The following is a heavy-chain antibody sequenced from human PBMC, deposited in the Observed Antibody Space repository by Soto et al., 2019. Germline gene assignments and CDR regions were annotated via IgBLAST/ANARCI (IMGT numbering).Heavy chain of an antibody. V-gene: IGHV3-33*01. D-gene: IGHD3-10*01. CDR2: IWYDGSNK. Sequence: QVQLVESGGGVVQPGRSLRLSCAASGFTFSSYGMHWVRQAPGKGLEWVAVIWYDGSNKYYADSVKGRFTISRDNSKNTLYLQMNSLRAEDTAVYYCARDAAMVRGGLDYWGQGTLVTVSS. CDR3: ARDAAMVRGGLDY. CDR1: GFTFSSYG. J-gene: IGHJ4*02.